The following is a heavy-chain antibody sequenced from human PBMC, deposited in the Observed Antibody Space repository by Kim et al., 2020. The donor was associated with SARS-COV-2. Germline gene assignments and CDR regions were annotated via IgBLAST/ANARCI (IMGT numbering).Heavy chain of an antibody. CDR2: T. V-gene: IGHV4-59*01. J-gene: IGHJ4*02. Sequence: TNFYPSLKSRVTISVDTSKNQFSLKLSSVTAADTAVYYCSREGGHGLFDYWGQGALVTVSS. D-gene: IGHD3-16*01. CDR3: SREGGHGLFDY.